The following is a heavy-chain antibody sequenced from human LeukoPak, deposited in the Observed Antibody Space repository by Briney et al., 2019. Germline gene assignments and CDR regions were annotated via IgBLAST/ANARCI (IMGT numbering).Heavy chain of an antibody. D-gene: IGHD3-22*01. Sequence: GASLNTSWQGSGYRFTSDWIAWVRQLPGKGLGWMGIFFPGDSNNSYSPPFQGEVTFPADKSSNTAFLQWSSLKASDTAMYYCARHVVYYDSSVNRGYYGMYVWGEGTTLTAST. CDR1: GYRFTSDW. CDR3: ARHVVYYDSSVNRGYYGMYV. J-gene: IGHJ6*01. CDR2: FFPGDSNN. V-gene: IGHV5-51*01.